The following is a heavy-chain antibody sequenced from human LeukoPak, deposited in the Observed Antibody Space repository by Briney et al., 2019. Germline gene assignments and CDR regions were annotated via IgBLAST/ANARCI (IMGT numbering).Heavy chain of an antibody. Sequence: GGSLRLSCAASEFTFTSYWMSWVRQAPGKGLEWVANIKEDGSEKNYVDSVKGRFTISRDNSKNTLYLQVNSLRADDTAVYYCAKVIGLVDPFDYWGQGTLVTVSS. J-gene: IGHJ4*02. CDR1: EFTFTSYW. CDR3: AKVIGLVDPFDY. V-gene: IGHV3-7*03. D-gene: IGHD3-22*01. CDR2: IKEDGSEK.